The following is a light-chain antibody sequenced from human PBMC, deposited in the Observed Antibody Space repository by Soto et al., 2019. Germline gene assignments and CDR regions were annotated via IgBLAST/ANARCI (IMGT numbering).Light chain of an antibody. CDR1: QSISSW. Sequence: DIQFTHNPSTLSASIGDRVTITCRASQSISSWLAWYQQKPGKAPKLLIYDASSLESGVPSRFSGSGSGTEFTLTISSLQPDDFATYYCQQYNSYAWTFGQGTKVDIK. CDR2: DAS. J-gene: IGKJ1*01. CDR3: QQYNSYAWT. V-gene: IGKV1-5*01.